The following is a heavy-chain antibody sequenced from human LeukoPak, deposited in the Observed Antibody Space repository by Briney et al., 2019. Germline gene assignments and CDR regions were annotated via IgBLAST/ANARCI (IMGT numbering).Heavy chain of an antibody. D-gene: IGHD5-18*01. CDR2: INHSGST. CDR1: GGSCSGYY. CDR3: ASRRRGYSYGYLVY. Sequence: SSETLSLTCAVYGGSCSGYYWSWIRQPPGKGLDWIGEINHSGSTNYNPSLKSRVTISVDTSKNQFSLKLSSVTAADTALSYCASRRRGYSYGYLVYWGQGTLVSVFS. J-gene: IGHJ4*02. V-gene: IGHV4-34*01.